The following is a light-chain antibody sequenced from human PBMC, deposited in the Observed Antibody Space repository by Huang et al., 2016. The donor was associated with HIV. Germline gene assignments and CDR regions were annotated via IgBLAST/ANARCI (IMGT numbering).Light chain of an antibody. CDR2: DAS. V-gene: IGKV3-11*01. CDR1: QSVSSY. J-gene: IGKJ1*01. CDR3: QQRSNWGWT. Sequence: EIVLTQSPATLSLSPGERATLSCRASQSVSSYLTWYQQKPGQAPRLLIYDASNRATGIPARFSGSGSWTDFTLTISSLEPEDFAVYYCQQRSNWGWTFGQGTKVEIK.